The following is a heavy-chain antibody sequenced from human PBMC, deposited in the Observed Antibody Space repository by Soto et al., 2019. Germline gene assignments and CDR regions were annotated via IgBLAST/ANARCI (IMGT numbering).Heavy chain of an antibody. V-gene: IGHV3-66*01. CDR1: GFTVSSNY. Sequence: PGGSLRLSCAASGFTVSSNYMSWVRQAPGKGLEWVSVIYSGGSTYYADSVKARFTISRDNSKNTVFLQMNTLRAEDTAVYYCAREQGENGMDVWGQGTTVTVSS. D-gene: IGHD1-26*01. CDR2: IYSGGST. J-gene: IGHJ6*02. CDR3: AREQGENGMDV.